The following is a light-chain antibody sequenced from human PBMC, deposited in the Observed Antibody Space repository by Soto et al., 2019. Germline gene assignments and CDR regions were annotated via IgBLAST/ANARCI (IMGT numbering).Light chain of an antibody. Sequence: DIVMTQSPDSLAVSLGERATINCKSSQRVLYSSNNRHCLAWFQQKPRQPPRLLLYWASTRQSGVPDRFSGSGSGTDFTLTISSLQAEDVAIYYCQQYYGSPYTFGQGTKLEIK. J-gene: IGKJ2*01. CDR1: QRVLYSSNNRHC. CDR2: WAS. V-gene: IGKV4-1*01. CDR3: QQYYGSPYT.